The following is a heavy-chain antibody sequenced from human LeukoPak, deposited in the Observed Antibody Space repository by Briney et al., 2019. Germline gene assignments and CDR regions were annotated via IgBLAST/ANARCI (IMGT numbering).Heavy chain of an antibody. Sequence: PGGSLRLSCAASGFTFSSFGMHWVRQAPGKGLEWVAFIRYDGSNRYYADSVKGRFTISRDNSKNTLYLQMNSLRAEDTAVYYCARGPSGYHNTGGQGTLVTVSS. CDR1: GFTFSSFG. CDR2: IRYDGSNR. CDR3: ARGPSGYHNT. J-gene: IGHJ4*02. V-gene: IGHV3-30*02. D-gene: IGHD5-12*01.